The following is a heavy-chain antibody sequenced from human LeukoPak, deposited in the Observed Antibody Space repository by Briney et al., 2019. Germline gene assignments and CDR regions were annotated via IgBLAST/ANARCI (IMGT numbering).Heavy chain of an antibody. V-gene: IGHV5-51*01. D-gene: IGHD3-3*01. Sequence: GESLKISCKGSGYSFTSYWIGWVRQMPGKGLEWMGSIYSGGSDTRYSPSFEGPVTISADKSISTAYLQWSSLKASDTAMYYCARRFGVVTLGSNAFDIWGQGTMVTVSS. CDR2: IYSGGSDT. J-gene: IGHJ3*02. CDR1: GYSFTSYW. CDR3: ARRFGVVTLGSNAFDI.